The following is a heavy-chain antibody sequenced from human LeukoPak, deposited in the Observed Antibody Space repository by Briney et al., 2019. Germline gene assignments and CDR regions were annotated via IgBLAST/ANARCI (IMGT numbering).Heavy chain of an antibody. V-gene: IGHV3-23*01. CDR2: ISGSGGST. CDR1: GFTFSSYA. CDR3: AKVVPMYYYDSSGYT. D-gene: IGHD3-22*01. J-gene: IGHJ4*02. Sequence: PGGSLRLSCAASGFTFSSYAMSWVRQAPGKGLEWVSAISGSGGSTYYADSVKGRFTISSDNSKNTLYLQLNSLRAEDTAVYYCAKVVPMYYYDSSGYTWGQGTLVTVSS.